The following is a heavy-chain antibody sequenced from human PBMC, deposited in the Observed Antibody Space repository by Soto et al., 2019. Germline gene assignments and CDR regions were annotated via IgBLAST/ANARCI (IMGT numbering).Heavy chain of an antibody. D-gene: IGHD3-3*01. V-gene: IGHV4-39*01. J-gene: IGHJ5*02. CDR2: IYYSGST. Sequence: QLQLQESGPGLVTPPETLSLTCTVSGGSISSSSYYWGWIRQPPGQGLEWIGSIYYSGSTYYNPSLKSRVTIYVDASKDQFSLKLSSVNAADTAVYYCARIGALTSIFGVVPNWFDPWGQGTRVTVSS. CDR3: ARIGALTSIFGVVPNWFDP. CDR1: GGSISSSSYY.